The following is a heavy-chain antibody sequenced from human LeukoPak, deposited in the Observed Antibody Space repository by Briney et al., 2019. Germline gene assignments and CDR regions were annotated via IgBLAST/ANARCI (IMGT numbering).Heavy chain of an antibody. CDR3: ARWQTGDQGYYMDV. V-gene: IGHV1-2*02. CDR1: GYTFTGYY. D-gene: IGHD7-27*01. J-gene: IGHJ6*03. CDR2: INPNSGGT. Sequence: AASVKVSCKASGYTFTGYYMHWVRQAPGQGLEWMGWINPNSGGTNYAQKFQSRVTMTRDTSISTAYMELSRLRSDDTAVYYCARWQTGDQGYYMDVWGKGTTVTVSS.